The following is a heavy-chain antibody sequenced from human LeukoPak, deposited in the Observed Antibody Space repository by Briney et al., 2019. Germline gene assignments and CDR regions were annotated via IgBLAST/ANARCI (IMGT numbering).Heavy chain of an antibody. CDR3: AKYSQLLSGYYFDF. J-gene: IGHJ4*02. Sequence: GGSLRLSCAASGFTFSSYAMSWVRKAPGRGRKGAPAISGSAGSAYYADSVKGRFTISRDNSKNTLYLQMNSLRAEDTAIYYCAKYSQLLSGYYFDFWGQGTLVTVSS. CDR1: GFTFSSYA. CDR2: ISGSAGSA. D-gene: IGHD2-2*01. V-gene: IGHV3-23*01.